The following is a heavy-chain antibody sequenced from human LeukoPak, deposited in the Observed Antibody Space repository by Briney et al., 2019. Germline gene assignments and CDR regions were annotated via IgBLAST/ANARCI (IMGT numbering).Heavy chain of an antibody. CDR2: IYTSGST. CDR3: ARDLYSSGWSAWFDP. D-gene: IGHD6-19*01. J-gene: IGHJ5*02. V-gene: IGHV4-61*02. CDR1: GGPISSGSYY. Sequence: SETLSLTCTVSGGPISSGSYYWSWIRQPAGKGLEWIGRIYTSGSTNYNPSLKSRVTISVDTSKNQFSLKLSSVTAADTAVYYCARDLYSSGWSAWFDPWGQGTLVTVSS.